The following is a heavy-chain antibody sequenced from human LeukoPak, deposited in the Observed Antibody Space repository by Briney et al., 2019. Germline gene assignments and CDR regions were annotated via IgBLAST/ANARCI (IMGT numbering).Heavy chain of an antibody. CDR3: GRDPGRAGLRLCDI. V-gene: IGHV4-61*02. CDR2: VHTSGTT. D-gene: IGHD4/OR15-4a*01. J-gene: IGHJ3*02. CDR1: GDSISRGGYY. Sequence: KASETLSLTCSVSGDSISRGGYYWNWFRQPAGKGLEWMGRVHTSGTTNYNPSLKSRATISIDTSNNQVSLKMRSVTAADTAVYYCGRDPGRAGLRLCDIWGHGAMVIVSS.